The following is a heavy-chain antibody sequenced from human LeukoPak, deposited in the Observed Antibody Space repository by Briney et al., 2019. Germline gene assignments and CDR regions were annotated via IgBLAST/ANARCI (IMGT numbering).Heavy chain of an antibody. D-gene: IGHD6-19*01. CDR2: INPNSGGT. CDR1: GYTFTGYY. V-gene: IGHV1-2*02. CDR3: ARELSVHLRYNSGCYFDS. Sequence: ASVKVSCKASGYTFTGYYMHWVRQAPGQGLEWMGWINPNSGGTNYAQKFLGRVTMTRDASSSTAYMELSRLRSDDTAVYYCARELSVHLRYNSGCYFDSWGQGTLVTVSS. J-gene: IGHJ4*02.